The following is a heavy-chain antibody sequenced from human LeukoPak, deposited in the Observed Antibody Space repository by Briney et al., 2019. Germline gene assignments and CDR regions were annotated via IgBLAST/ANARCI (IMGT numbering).Heavy chain of an antibody. Sequence: ASVKVSCKASGYTFTSYDINWVRQATGQGLEWMGWMNPNSGNTGYAQKFQGRVTMTRNTSISTAYMELSSLRSEDTAVYYCARVAVGYCSSTSCYYYYGMDVWGQGTTATVSS. CDR2: MNPNSGNT. D-gene: IGHD2-2*01. CDR1: GYTFTSYD. CDR3: ARVAVGYCSSTSCYYYYGMDV. J-gene: IGHJ6*02. V-gene: IGHV1-8*01.